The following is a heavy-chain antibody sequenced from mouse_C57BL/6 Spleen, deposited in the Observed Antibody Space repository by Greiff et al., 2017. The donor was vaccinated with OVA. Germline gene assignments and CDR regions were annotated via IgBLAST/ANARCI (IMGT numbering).Heavy chain of an antibody. CDR3: ARVGGYFDV. CDR1: GYTFTSYW. V-gene: IGHV1-69*01. J-gene: IGHJ1*03. Sequence: QVQLQQPGAELVMPGASVKLSCKASGYTFTSYWMHWVKQRPGQGLEWIGEIDPSDSYTNYNQKFKGKSTLTVDKSSSTAYMQLSSLTSEDSAVYYCARVGGYFDVWGTGTTLTVSS. CDR2: IDPSDSYT.